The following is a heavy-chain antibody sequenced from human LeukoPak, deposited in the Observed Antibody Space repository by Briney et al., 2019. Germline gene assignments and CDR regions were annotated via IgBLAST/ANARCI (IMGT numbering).Heavy chain of an antibody. D-gene: IGHD3-22*01. CDR3: ARDDYYDSSGYHPGFDP. CDR2: IKQDGSEK. J-gene: IGHJ5*02. CDR1: GFTFSSYW. Sequence: GGSLRLSCAASGFTFSSYWMSWVRQAPGKWLEWVANIKQDGSEKYYVDSVKGRFTISRDNAKNSLYLQMNSLRAEDTAVYYCARDDYYDSSGYHPGFDPWGQGTLVTVSS. V-gene: IGHV3-7*01.